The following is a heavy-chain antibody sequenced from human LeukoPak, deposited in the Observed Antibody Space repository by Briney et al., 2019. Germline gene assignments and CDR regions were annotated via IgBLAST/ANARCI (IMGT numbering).Heavy chain of an antibody. CDR2: IYYSGST. J-gene: IGHJ4*01. CDR3: ARDRW. V-gene: IGHV4-59*01. Sequence: SETLSLTCTVSGGSISSYYWSWIRQPPGKGLEWIGYIYYSGSTNYNPSLKSRVTISVDTSKNQFSLKLSSVTAADTAVYYCARDRWWGQGTLVTVPS. CDR1: GGSISSYY. D-gene: IGHD5-24*01.